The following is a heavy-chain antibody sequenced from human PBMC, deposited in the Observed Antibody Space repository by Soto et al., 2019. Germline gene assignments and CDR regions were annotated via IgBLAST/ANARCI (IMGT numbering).Heavy chain of an antibody. V-gene: IGHV1-24*01. J-gene: IGHJ5*02. CDR2: FDPEGGET. CDR1: GYTLTELS. D-gene: IGHD2-15*01. CDR3: LRPLLSPRWFDP. Sequence: ASVKVSCQVSGYTLTELSMHWVRQAPGKGLEWMGGFDPEGGETIYAQKFQGRVTMTEDTSTDTAYMELSRLRSDDTAVYYCLRPLLSPRWFDPWGQGTLVTVSS.